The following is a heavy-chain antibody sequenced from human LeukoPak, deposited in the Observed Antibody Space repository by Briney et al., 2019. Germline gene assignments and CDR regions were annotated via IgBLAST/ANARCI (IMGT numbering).Heavy chain of an antibody. V-gene: IGHV4-59*01. CDR2: IYYSGST. CDR3: ARGSSPLDY. Sequence: SETLSLTCTVSGGSISSYYWSLIRQPPGKGLEWIGYIYYSGSTNYNPSLKSRVTISVDTSKNQFSLKLSSVTAADTAVYYCARGSSPLDYWGQGTLVTVSS. J-gene: IGHJ4*02. CDR1: GGSISSYY.